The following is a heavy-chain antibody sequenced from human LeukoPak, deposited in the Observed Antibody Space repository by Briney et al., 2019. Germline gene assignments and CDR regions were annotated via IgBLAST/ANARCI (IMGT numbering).Heavy chain of an antibody. V-gene: IGHV4-59*06. J-gene: IGHJ2*01. CDR2: IFYTGST. D-gene: IGHD3-9*01. CDR3: AQCFDADWYFDF. CDR1: GGSISSYY. Sequence: SETLSLTCIVSGGSISSYYWSWIRQPPGKGLEWIGYIFYTGSTYYNPSLKSRATISVDTSNNQFSLELSSVTAADTAVYYCAQCFDADWYFDFWSPGTLVTVSS.